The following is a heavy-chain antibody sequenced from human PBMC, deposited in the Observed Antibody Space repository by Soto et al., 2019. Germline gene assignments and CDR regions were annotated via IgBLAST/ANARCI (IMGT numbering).Heavy chain of an antibody. V-gene: IGHV4-31*03. CDR1: GCSISSGGYY. J-gene: IGHJ4*02. Sequence: PXETLSLTCTVAGCSISSGGYYWSWIRQHPGKDLEWIGYIYYSGSTYYNPSLKSRVTISVDTSKNQFSLKLSSVTAADTAVYYCARDRCSGGSCYFDYWGQGTLVTVSS. D-gene: IGHD2-15*01. CDR2: IYYSGST. CDR3: ARDRCSGGSCYFDY.